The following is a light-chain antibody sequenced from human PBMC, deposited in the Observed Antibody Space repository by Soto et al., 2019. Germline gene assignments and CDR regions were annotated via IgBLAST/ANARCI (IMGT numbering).Light chain of an antibody. J-gene: IGKJ4*01. Sequence: DIQMTQSPSSVSASVGDRITITCRASQDISRWLAWYQRKPGRAPNLLIYTASTLESGVPSRFSGSGSGTDFTLTISNLQPEDFATYYCQQVDSFPLTFGGGTKVEIK. CDR2: TAS. V-gene: IGKV1D-12*01. CDR1: QDISRW. CDR3: QQVDSFPLT.